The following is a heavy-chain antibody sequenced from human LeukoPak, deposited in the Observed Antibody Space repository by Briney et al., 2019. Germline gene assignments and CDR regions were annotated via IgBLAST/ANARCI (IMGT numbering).Heavy chain of an antibody. Sequence: SETLSLTCAVSGGSISSINWWVWVRQPPGKGLEWIGEIYHSGSTNYNPSLKSRVTISVGKSKNQFSLRLSSVTAADTAVYYCARLHADSYFFDHWGQGSLVIVSS. CDR1: GGSISSINW. V-gene: IGHV4-4*02. D-gene: IGHD4-17*01. J-gene: IGHJ4*02. CDR2: IYHSGST. CDR3: ARLHADSYFFDH.